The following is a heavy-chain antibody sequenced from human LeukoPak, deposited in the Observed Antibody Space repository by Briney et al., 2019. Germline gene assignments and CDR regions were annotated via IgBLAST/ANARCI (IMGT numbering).Heavy chain of an antibody. CDR3: AKGRGYSYYYGMDV. D-gene: IGHD5-18*01. Sequence: GGSLRLSCAASGFTFSSYSMNWVRQAPGKGLEWVSYISSSSSTIYYADSVKGRFTISRDNAENSLYLQMNSLRAEDTAVYYCAKGRGYSYYYGMDVWGQGTTVTVSS. V-gene: IGHV3-48*01. CDR2: ISSSSSTI. CDR1: GFTFSSYS. J-gene: IGHJ6*02.